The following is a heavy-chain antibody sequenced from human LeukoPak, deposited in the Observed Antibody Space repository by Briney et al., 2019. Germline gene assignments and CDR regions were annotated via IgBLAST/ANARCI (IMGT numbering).Heavy chain of an antibody. CDR2: INHSGST. V-gene: IGHV4-34*01. J-gene: IGHJ6*02. CDR3: ARWLVMSGMDV. CDR1: GGSFSGYY. Sequence: SETLSLTCAVYGGSFSGYYWSWIRQPPGKGLEWIGEINHSGSTNYNPSLKSRVTISVDTSKNQSSLKLSSVTAADTAVYHCARWLVMSGMDVWGQGTTVIVSS. D-gene: IGHD3-9*01.